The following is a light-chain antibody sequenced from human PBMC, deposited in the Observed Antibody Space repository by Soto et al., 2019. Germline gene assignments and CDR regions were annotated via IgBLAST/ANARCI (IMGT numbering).Light chain of an antibody. CDR1: SSNVGNNY. Sequence: QSVLTQPPSVSAAPGQKVTISCSGSSSNVGNNYVSWYQQLPGTAPKLLIYDNNKRPSGIPDRFSGSKSGTSATLGITGLQTGAEADYYCGTWDGSLSAVVFGGGTKLTVL. CDR3: GTWDGSLSAVV. V-gene: IGLV1-51*01. J-gene: IGLJ3*02. CDR2: DNN.